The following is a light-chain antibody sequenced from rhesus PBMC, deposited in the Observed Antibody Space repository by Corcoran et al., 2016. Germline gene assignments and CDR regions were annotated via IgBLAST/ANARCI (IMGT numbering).Light chain of an antibody. CDR3: QQYSNWPYS. CDR2: GAS. Sequence: EIVMTQSPATLSLSPGERATLSCRASQSVSSYVAWCQQKLEQAPRLLIYGASSRATGIPDRFSGSGSGTDFTLPISSLGPEDFAVYYCQQYSNWPYSFGQGTKVEIK. J-gene: IGKJ2*01. CDR1: QSVSSY. V-gene: IGKV3S9*01.